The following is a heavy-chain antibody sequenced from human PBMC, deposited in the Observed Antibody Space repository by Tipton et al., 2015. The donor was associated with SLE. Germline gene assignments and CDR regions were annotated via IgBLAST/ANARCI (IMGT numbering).Heavy chain of an antibody. CDR2: INHSGST. CDR1: GGSISSYY. J-gene: IGHJ1*01. CDR3: ATSAGYSSNFQH. D-gene: IGHD6-13*01. Sequence: TLSLTCTASGGSISSYYWSWIRQPPGKGLEWIGEINHSGSTNYNPSLKSRVTISVDTSKNQFSLKLSSVTAADTAVYYCATSAGYSSNFQHWGQGTLVTVSS. V-gene: IGHV4-34*01.